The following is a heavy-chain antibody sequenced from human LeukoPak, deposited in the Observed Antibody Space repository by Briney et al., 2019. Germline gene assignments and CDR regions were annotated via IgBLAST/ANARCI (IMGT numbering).Heavy chain of an antibody. CDR2: INPNSGGT. D-gene: IGHD3-10*01. J-gene: IGHJ6*02. CDR1: GYTFTGSY. CDR3: ARYGSGSYGMDV. V-gene: IGHV1-2*02. Sequence: ASVKVSCKASGYTFTGSYMHWVRQAPGQGLEWMGWINPNSGGTNYAQKFQGRVTMTRDTSISTAYMELSRLRSDDTAVYYCARYGSGSYGMDVWGQGTTVTVSS.